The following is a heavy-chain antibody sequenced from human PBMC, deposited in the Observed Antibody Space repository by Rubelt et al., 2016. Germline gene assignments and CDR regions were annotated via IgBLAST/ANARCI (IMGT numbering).Heavy chain of an antibody. CDR2: ILYDGSNQ. CDR3: AKDLAAAGY. Sequence: QVQLVESGGGVVQPGRSLRLSCAASGFTFSSYGMHWVRQAPGKGLEWVAVILYDGSNQYYADSVEGRFTIASDNSKNTLYLQMNSLRAEDTAVYYCAKDLAAAGYWGQGTLVTVSS. J-gene: IGHJ4*02. CDR1: GFTFSSYG. V-gene: IGHV3-30*18. D-gene: IGHD6-13*01.